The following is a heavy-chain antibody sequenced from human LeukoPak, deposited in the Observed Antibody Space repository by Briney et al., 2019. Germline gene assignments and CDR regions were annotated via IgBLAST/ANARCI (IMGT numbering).Heavy chain of an antibody. CDR2: IASTGET. D-gene: IGHD3-16*01. CDR3: VRGGEIGLDY. CDR1: GYRFSTSD. V-gene: IGHV3-13*01. J-gene: IGHJ4*02. Sequence: GGSLRLSCAASGYRFSTSDMHWVRQGSGRGLEWVSSIASTGETYYAPSVKGRFTISRENAKNYLYLQMNSLRGGDTAIYHCVRGGEIGLDYWGQGTLVTVSS.